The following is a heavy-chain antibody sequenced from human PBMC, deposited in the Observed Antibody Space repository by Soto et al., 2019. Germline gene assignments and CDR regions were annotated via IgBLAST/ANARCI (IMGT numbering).Heavy chain of an antibody. CDR3: ARRDPDNYAPPFDL. Sequence: PASGFTFSNYGMHWVRQPPGKGLGWLAVISTDGTNNFYADSVRGRFTISRDNSKNTVYLHMNSLKTDDTAVYYFARRDPDNYAPPFDLWGQGTLVTVSS. D-gene: IGHD2-2*01. CDR1: GFTFSNYG. J-gene: IGHJ4*02. V-gene: IGHV3-30*03. CDR2: ISTDGTNN.